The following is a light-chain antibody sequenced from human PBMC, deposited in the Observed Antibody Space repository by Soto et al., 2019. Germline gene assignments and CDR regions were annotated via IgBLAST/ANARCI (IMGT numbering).Light chain of an antibody. V-gene: IGKV1-5*03. CDR3: QQYNGYWT. CDR2: EGS. J-gene: IGKJ1*01. Sequence: DIQMTQSPSTLSASVGDRVTITCRASQSIRGSLAWYQQKPGKAPKLLIYEGSNLKSGVQSRFSGSGSGTEYTLTISSLQPDDSASYYCQQYNGYWTFGQGTRVEIK. CDR1: QSIRGS.